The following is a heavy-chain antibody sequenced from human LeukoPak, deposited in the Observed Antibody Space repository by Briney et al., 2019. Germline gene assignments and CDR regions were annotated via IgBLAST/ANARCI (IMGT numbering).Heavy chain of an antibody. CDR1: GFTFSGYE. Sequence: PGGSLRLSFSPSGFTFSGYEMNCVRQAPGKGLECASDNSRSGSTIYYAAPVKGRFTISRDHPKNSLYLKMHSLRAQDTVIYSCASLNWFDSWGQGTLVTVSS. J-gene: IGHJ5*01. CDR2: NSRSGSTI. V-gene: IGHV3-48*03. CDR3: ASLNWFDS.